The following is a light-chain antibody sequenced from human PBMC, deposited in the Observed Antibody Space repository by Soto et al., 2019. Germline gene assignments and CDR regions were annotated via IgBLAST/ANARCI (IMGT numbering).Light chain of an antibody. CDR2: GVS. CDR3: QQYVTSPLT. Sequence: EIVLTQSPGTLSLSPGERATLSCRASQSVSSGYLAWYQQKPGQAPRLLIYGVSSRATGIPDRFSGSGSGTDFTLTISGLEPEDFAVYYCQQYVTSPLTFGGGTKVEIK. CDR1: QSVSSGY. J-gene: IGKJ4*01. V-gene: IGKV3-20*01.